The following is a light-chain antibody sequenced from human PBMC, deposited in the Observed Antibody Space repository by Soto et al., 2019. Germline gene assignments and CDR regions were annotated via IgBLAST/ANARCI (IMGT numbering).Light chain of an antibody. CDR1: QSVSSN. CDR3: QQYNNWPPWT. CDR2: GAS. J-gene: IGKJ1*01. Sequence: EIVLTQSPGTLSLSPGERATLSCRASQSVSSNLAWYQQKHGQAPRLLIYGASTRATGIPARFSGSGSGTEFTLTISSLQSEDFAVYYCQQYNNWPPWTFGQGTKVDIK. V-gene: IGKV3-15*01.